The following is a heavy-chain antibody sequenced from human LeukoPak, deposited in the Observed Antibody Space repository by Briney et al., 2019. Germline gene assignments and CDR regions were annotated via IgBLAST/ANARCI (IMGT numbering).Heavy chain of an antibody. J-gene: IGHJ5*02. D-gene: IGHD3-3*01. CDR2: ISGNAGST. V-gene: IGHV3-23*01. CDR1: GFTLSSYA. Sequence: GRSLRLSCAASGFTLSSYAMSWVRQAPGKGLEWVSLISGNAGSTYYADSVKGRFTIPRDNAKNSLYLQMNSLRAEDTAVYYCARDGDRSGYYMGMYNWFDPWGQGTLVTVSS. CDR3: ARDGDRSGYYMGMYNWFDP.